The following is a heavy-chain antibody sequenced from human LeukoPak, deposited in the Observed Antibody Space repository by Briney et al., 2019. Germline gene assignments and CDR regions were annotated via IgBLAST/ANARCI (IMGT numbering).Heavy chain of an antibody. CDR2: ISGRDYIT. V-gene: IGHV3-23*01. CDR3: AKYRLDADYYGCTFDI. CDR1: GFAFSNYA. Sequence: GGSLRLSCAASGFAFSNYAMGWVRQAPGKGLEGVPSISGRDYITYYADSVKGRFTISRDNSKSALHLQMNSLRADDTALYFCAKYRLDADYYGCTFDIWGQGTMVTVSS. D-gene: IGHD3-10*01. J-gene: IGHJ3*02.